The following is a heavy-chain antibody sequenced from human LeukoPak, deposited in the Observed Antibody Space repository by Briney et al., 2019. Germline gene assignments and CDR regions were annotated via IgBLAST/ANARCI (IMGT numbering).Heavy chain of an antibody. CDR2: FNPSGGST. D-gene: IGHD3-22*01. CDR3: ARGQLDYYDSSGFAFDI. J-gene: IGHJ3*02. V-gene: IGHV1-46*01. Sequence: ASVKVSCKASGYTFTSYYMHWVRQAPGQGLEWMGIFNPSGGSTSYAQKFQGRVTMTRDTSTSTVYMELSSLRSEDTAVYYCARGQLDYYDSSGFAFDIWGQGTMVTVSS. CDR1: GYTFTSYY.